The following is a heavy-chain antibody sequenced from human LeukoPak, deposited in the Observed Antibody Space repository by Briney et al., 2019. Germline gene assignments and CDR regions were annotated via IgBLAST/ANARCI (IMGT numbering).Heavy chain of an antibody. CDR3: AKYSGTYYGMDYFDS. CDR1: GFIFSDYT. J-gene: IGHJ4*02. Sequence: GGSLRLSCAASGFIFSDYTMNWVRQSPGKGLEWLSYISATSSTIYNADSVEGRFIISRDNAKNSLYLQMDNLKPEDTAVNFCAKYSGTYYGMDYFDSWGQGTLVTVSS. V-gene: IGHV3-48*01. CDR2: ISATSSTI. D-gene: IGHD1-26*01.